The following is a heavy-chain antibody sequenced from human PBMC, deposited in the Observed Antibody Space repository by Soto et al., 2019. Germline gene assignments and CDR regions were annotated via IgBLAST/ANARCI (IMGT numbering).Heavy chain of an antibody. V-gene: IGHV4-31*11. CDR2: IYNNGPT. J-gene: IGHJ6*02. CDR3: ARDGAGPYGMDV. Sequence: QVQLQESGPGLVKPSQTLSLTCAVSGDSISSGGHSWSWVRQHPGKGLEWIGYIYNNGPTYFNPPCKRRGTISGDTAKHEFSQKVTSVTAADTAVYYCARDGAGPYGMDVWGHGTAVTVSS. CDR1: GDSISSGGHS. D-gene: IGHD3-16*01.